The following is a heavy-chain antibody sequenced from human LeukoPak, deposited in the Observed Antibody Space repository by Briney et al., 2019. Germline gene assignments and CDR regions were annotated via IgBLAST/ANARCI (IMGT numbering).Heavy chain of an antibody. D-gene: IGHD1-26*01. CDR1: GFTFDDYA. J-gene: IGHJ3*02. CDR2: ISWNSGSI. V-gene: IGHV3-9*01. CDR3: AKGKWELPGGAFDI. Sequence: PGGSLRLSCAASGFTFDDYAMHWVRQAPGKGLEWVSGISWNSGSIGYADSVKGRFTISRDNAKNSLYLQMNSLRAEDTALYYCAKGKWELPGGAFDIWGQGTMVTVSS.